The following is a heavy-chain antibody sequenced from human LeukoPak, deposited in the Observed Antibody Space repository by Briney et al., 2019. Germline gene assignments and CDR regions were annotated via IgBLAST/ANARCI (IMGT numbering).Heavy chain of an antibody. J-gene: IGHJ4*02. Sequence: EASVKVSCKASGYTFTGYYMHWVRQAPGQGLEWMGWINPNSGGTNYAQKFQGRVTMTRDTSISTAYMELSRLRSDDTAVYYCARVRITMVRGVIGNFDYWGQGTLVTVSS. CDR2: INPNSGGT. D-gene: IGHD3-10*01. V-gene: IGHV1-2*02. CDR1: GYTFTGYY. CDR3: ARVRITMVRGVIGNFDY.